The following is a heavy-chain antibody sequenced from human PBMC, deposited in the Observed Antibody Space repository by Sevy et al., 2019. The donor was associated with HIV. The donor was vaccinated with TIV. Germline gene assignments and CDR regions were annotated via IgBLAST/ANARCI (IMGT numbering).Heavy chain of an antibody. V-gene: IGHV3-23*01. CDR1: GFTFSKYS. CDR2: FSFGCGEI. J-gene: IGHJ4*02. CDR3: GGEGWTMRYDY. Sequence: GGSLRLSCAASGFTFSKYSMSWVRQPPGKGLEWVSTFSFGCGEINYADSVKGRFTISRDNSKSSVYLQMNNLRPEDKALYDSGGEGWTMRYDYWGQGTLVTVSS. D-gene: IGHD2-2*01.